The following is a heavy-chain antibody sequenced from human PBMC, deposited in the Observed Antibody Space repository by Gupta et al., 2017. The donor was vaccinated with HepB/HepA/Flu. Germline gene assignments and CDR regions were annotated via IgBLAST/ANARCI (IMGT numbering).Heavy chain of an antibody. D-gene: IGHD4-17*01. CDR1: GGSISSTGYY. J-gene: IGHJ4*02. V-gene: IGHV4-39*01. Sequence: QLQLQESGPGLVKPSATLSLTCSLSGGSISSTGYYWGWIRQPPGKGLEWIGSVSYSGNTNYNPSLKSRVTISIDTSRIQFSLRLSSVTAADTAVYSCARQTFGDYGYFFDYWGQGILVTVSS. CDR2: VSYSGNT. CDR3: ARQTFGDYGYFFDY.